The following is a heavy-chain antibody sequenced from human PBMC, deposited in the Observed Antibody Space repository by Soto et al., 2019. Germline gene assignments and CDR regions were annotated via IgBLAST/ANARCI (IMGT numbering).Heavy chain of an antibody. CDR2: IIPILGIA. D-gene: IGHD3-10*01. CDR1: GGTFSSYT. J-gene: IGHJ6*02. CDR3: ASLMSSGYYYGMDV. V-gene: IGHV1-69*02. Sequence: QVQLVQSGAEVKKPGSSVKVSCKASGGTFSSYTISWVRHAPGQGLEWMGRIIPILGIANYAQKIQGRVTITADKCPRTGYMEPSSLRSEDTAVYFCASLMSSGYYYGMDVWGQGTTVTVSS.